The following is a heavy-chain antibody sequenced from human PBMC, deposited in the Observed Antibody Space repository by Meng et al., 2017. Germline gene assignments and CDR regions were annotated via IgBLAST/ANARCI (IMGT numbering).Heavy chain of an antibody. Sequence: SVKVSCKASGGTFSSYAISWVRQAPGQGLEWMGGIIPIFGTANYAQKFQGRVTITADESTSTAYMELSSLRSEDTAVYYCATDFWTSPGIAVAGTREPDAFDIWGQGTMVTVSS. D-gene: IGHD6-19*01. J-gene: IGHJ3*02. V-gene: IGHV1-69*13. CDR2: IIPIFGTA. CDR3: ATDFWTSPGIAVAGTREPDAFDI. CDR1: GGTFSSYA.